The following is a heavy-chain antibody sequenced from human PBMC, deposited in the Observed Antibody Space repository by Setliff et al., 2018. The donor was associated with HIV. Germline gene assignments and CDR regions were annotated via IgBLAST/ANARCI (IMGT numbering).Heavy chain of an antibody. Sequence: GGSLRLSCAASGFSNSALHWVRQAPGKGLEWVAFIRYDGSEIHYVASVEGRLTISRDNSKNTLYLQMNSLRAEDTAVYYCARDQWGYSYGYYYYYYMDVWGKGTTVTSP. D-gene: IGHD5-18*01. CDR1: GFSNSA. V-gene: IGHV3-30*02. CDR2: IRYDGSEI. J-gene: IGHJ6*03. CDR3: ARDQWGYSYGYYYYYYMDV.